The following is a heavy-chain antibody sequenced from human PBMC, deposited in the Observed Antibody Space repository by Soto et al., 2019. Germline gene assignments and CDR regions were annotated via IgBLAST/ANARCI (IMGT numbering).Heavy chain of an antibody. CDR2: ISYSGST. CDR3: ARPLSGSYPYDY. V-gene: IGHV4-30-4*01. CDR1: GGSISSGDSY. J-gene: IGHJ4*02. D-gene: IGHD3-10*01. Sequence: QVQLQESGPGLVKPSQTLSLTCSVSGGSISSGDSYWSWIRQPPGKDLEWIGLISYSGSTSYNPPLTSRVTISLDTSKNQFSLTLSSVTAADTAVYYCARPLSGSYPYDYWGQGTLVTVSS.